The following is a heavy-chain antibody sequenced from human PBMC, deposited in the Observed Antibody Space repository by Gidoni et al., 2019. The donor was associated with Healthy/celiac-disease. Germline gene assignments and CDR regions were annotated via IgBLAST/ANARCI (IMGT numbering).Heavy chain of an antibody. J-gene: IGHJ4*02. CDR3: ASEATTYYYDSSGYYVG. D-gene: IGHD3-22*01. CDR1: GYTLTSYY. V-gene: IGHV1-46*01. CDR2: INPSGGST. Sequence: QVQLVQSGAEVKKPGASVKVSCKASGYTLTSYYMHWVRQAPGQGLEWMGIINPSGGSTSYAQKFQGRVTMTRDTSTSTVYMELSSLRSENTAVYYCASEATTYYYDSSGYYVGWGQGTLVTVSS.